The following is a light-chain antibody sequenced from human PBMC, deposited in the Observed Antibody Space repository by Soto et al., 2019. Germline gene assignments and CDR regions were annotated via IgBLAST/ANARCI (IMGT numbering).Light chain of an antibody. CDR1: QSISNY. J-gene: IGKJ1*01. V-gene: IGKV1-39*01. CDR2: EAS. CDR3: QQSYRIPRT. Sequence: DIQMTQSPSSLSASVGDRVTITYRTSQSISNYLNWYQQKPGEAPKVLIYEASSLQSGVPSRFSGSGSGTDFTLTISSLQSEDLATYYCQQSYRIPRTFGQGTKVEIK.